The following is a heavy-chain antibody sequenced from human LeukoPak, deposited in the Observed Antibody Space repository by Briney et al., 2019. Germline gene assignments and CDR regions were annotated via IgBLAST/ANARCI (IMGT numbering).Heavy chain of an antibody. CDR2: ISGSGDDP. CDR1: GFTFSNYA. Sequence: GGSLRLSCAASGFTFSNYAMNWVRQAPGKRLEWVSSISGSGDDPSYADSVKGRFTISRDNSRNTPYLQMNSLRAEDTAVYYCAKQFVDIWGQGTLVTVSS. V-gene: IGHV3-23*01. J-gene: IGHJ5*02. CDR3: AKQFVDI. D-gene: IGHD5-24*01.